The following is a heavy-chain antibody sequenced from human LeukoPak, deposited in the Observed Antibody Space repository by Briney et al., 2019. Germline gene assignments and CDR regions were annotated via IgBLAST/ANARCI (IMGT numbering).Heavy chain of an antibody. V-gene: IGHV1-2*06. CDR1: GYTFTGSY. CDR3: AKETALDGDYSFDY. CDR2: INPNTGGT. Sequence: ASVKVSRKASGYTFTGSYMQWVRQAPGQGLEWMGRINPNTGGTYYAQKFQGRVTMTRDTSISTAYMELSRLRSDDTAVYYCAKETALDGDYSFDYWGQGTLVTVSS. J-gene: IGHJ4*02. D-gene: IGHD4-17*01.